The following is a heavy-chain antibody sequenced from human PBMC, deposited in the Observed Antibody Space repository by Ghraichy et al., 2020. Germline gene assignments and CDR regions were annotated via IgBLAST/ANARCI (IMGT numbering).Heavy chain of an antibody. CDR3: ARDRMADRGSCCHKDY. CDR1: GGSISSYY. Sequence: SETLSLTCTVSGGSISSYYWSWIRQPAGKGLEWIGRIYTSGSTNYNPSLKSRVTMSVDTSKNQFSLKLSSVTAADTAVYYCARDRMADRGSCCHKDYWGQGTLVTVSS. J-gene: IGHJ4*02. V-gene: IGHV4-4*07. CDR2: IYTSGST. D-gene: IGHD2-15*01.